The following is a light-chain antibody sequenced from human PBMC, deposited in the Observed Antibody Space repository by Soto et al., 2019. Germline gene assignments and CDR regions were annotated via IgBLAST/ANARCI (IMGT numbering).Light chain of an antibody. CDR1: CSDVGGYDY. CDR2: AVT. J-gene: IGLJ1*01. V-gene: IGLV2-14*01. Sequence: QSALTQPASVSGSPGQSIAISCTGTCSDVGGYDYVSWYQQHPDKAPKLMIHAVTKRPSGVSNRFSGSKSGNTASLTIYGLQPEDEDDYYCSSHISGSTRVFGRGTKLTVL. CDR3: SSHISGSTRV.